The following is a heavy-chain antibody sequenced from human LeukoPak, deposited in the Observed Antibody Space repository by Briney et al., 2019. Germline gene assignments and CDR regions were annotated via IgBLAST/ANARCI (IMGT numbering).Heavy chain of an antibody. J-gene: IGHJ5*02. CDR3: ARAGTMVRGVHNWFDP. Sequence: GGSLRLSCAASGFTFSSYWMHWVRQALGKGLVWVSRINSDGSSTSYADSVKGRFTISRDNAKNTLYLQMNSPRAEDTAVYYCARAGTMVRGVHNWFDPWGQGTLVTVSS. V-gene: IGHV3-74*01. CDR1: GFTFSSYW. CDR2: INSDGSST. D-gene: IGHD3-10*01.